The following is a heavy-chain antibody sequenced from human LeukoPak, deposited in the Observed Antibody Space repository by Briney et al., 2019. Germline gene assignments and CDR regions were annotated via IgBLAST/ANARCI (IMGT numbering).Heavy chain of an antibody. CDR3: AREWNYYGSGIMDV. D-gene: IGHD3-10*01. CDR1: GFTFGSYW. CDR2: IKQDGGEK. Sequence: PGGSLRLSCAASGFTFGSYWMSWVRQAPGKGLEWVANIKQDGGEKYYVGSVKGRFTVSRDNAKNSLYLQMNSLRAEDTAVYYCAREWNYYGSGIMDVWGKGTTVTVSS. V-gene: IGHV3-7*01. J-gene: IGHJ6*04.